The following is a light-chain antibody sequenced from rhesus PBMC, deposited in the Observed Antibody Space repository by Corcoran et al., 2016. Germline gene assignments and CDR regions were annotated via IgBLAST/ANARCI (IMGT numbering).Light chain of an antibody. J-gene: IGKJ2*01. CDR3: QQYTSRPYS. V-gene: IGKV1-22*01. CDR1: QGISSW. Sequence: DIQMTQSPSSLSASVGDTVTITCRASQGISSWLAWYQQKPGKAPNLLIYKASSLQSGVPSRFSGSGSGTDFTLTITSLQSEDFATYFCQQYTSRPYSFGPGTKVEIK. CDR2: KAS.